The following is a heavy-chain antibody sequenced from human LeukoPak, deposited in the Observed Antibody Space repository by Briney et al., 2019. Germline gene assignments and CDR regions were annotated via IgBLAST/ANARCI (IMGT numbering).Heavy chain of an antibody. CDR1: GGTFSSYA. J-gene: IGHJ4*02. CDR2: IIPILGIA. CDR3: ARLGGSSGWLNDY. D-gene: IGHD6-19*01. V-gene: IGHV1-69*04. Sequence: GSSVKVSCKASGGTFSSYAISWVRQAPGQGLEWMGRIIPILGIANYAQKFQGRVTITADKSTRTAYMELSSLRSEDTAVYYCARLGGSSGWLNDYWGQGTLVTVSS.